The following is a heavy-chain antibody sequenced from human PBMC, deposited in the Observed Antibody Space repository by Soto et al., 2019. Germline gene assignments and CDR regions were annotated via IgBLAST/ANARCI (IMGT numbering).Heavy chain of an antibody. CDR2: ISYDGSNK. Sequence: QVQLVESGGGVVQPGRSLRLSCAASGFTFSSYAMHWVRQAPGKGLEWVAVISYDGSNKYYADSVKGRFTISRDNSKNTLYLQMNSLRAEDTAVYYCASGEQQLLVDYWGQGTLVTVSS. CDR1: GFTFSSYA. J-gene: IGHJ4*02. D-gene: IGHD6-13*01. CDR3: ASGEQQLLVDY. V-gene: IGHV3-30-3*01.